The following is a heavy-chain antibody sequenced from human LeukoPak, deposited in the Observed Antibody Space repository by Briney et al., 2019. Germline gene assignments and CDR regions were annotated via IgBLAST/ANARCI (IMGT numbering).Heavy chain of an antibody. Sequence: PGGSLRLSCAASEFTFSSFAMTWVRQAPGKGLEWVSSISGSGDSTYYADSVKGRFTISRDNSKNTLYLQMNSLRAEDTAVYYCAKQPRPTWIQLWGDYWGQGTLVTVSS. CDR2: ISGSGDST. CDR1: EFTFSSFA. V-gene: IGHV3-23*01. CDR3: AKQPRPTWIQLWGDY. J-gene: IGHJ4*02. D-gene: IGHD5-18*01.